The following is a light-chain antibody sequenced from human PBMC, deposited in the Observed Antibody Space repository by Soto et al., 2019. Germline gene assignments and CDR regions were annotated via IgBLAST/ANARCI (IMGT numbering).Light chain of an antibody. V-gene: IGKV3-15*01. J-gene: IGKJ1*01. Sequence: EIVMTQSPATLSVSPGERVTLSCRASQSVSSRLALYQQKPGQSPRLLIYGASTRATGIPARFSGSGSGTEFTLTISSLQSEDFGVYYCHQYNNLWTFGQGTKVDI. CDR3: HQYNNLWT. CDR2: GAS. CDR1: QSVSSR.